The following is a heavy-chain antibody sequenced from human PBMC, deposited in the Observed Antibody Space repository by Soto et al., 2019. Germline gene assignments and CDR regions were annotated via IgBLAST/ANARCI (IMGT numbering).Heavy chain of an antibody. CDR1: GGYFSGHY. Sequence: PSETLSLTCAVYGGYFSGHYWSWIRQYPGKGLEWIAEINYSGSTSYNPSLKRRVIMSVDTSKRQFSLQLKSVTAADTAIYYCARTVLGPDILADQFVDYYYYMDVWGQGTTVTVSS. CDR3: ARTVLGPDILADQFVDYYYYMDV. V-gene: IGHV4-34*01. CDR2: INYSGST. J-gene: IGHJ6*03. D-gene: IGHD3-9*01.